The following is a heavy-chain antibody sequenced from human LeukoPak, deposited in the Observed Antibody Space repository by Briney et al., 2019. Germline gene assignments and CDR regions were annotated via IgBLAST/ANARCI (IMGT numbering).Heavy chain of an antibody. V-gene: IGHV1-69*13. CDR3: ARGPYRELTAIRQFDY. CDR1: GYTFTSYG. Sequence: SVKVSCKASGYTFTSYGISWVRQAPGQGLEWMGGIIPIFGTANYAQKFQGRVTITADESTSTAYMELSSLRSEDTAVYYCARGPYRELTAIRQFDYWGQGTLVTVSS. CDR2: IIPIFGTA. J-gene: IGHJ4*02. D-gene: IGHD2-21*02.